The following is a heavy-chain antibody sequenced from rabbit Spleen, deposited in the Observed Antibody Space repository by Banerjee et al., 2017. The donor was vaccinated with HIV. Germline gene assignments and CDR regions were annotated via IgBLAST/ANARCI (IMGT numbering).Heavy chain of an antibody. J-gene: IGHJ4*01. CDR2: INAATAKP. CDR3: ARDLLGVIGWNFYL. D-gene: IGHD1-1*01. Sequence: QSLEESGGDLVKPGASLTLTCAASGVSFSTSSYMCWVRQAPGKGLEWIACINAATAKPVYATWAKGRFTISRTSSTTVTLRMTSLTAADRATYFCARDLLGVIGWNFYLWGPGTLVTVS. CDR1: GVSFSTSSY. V-gene: IGHV1S40*01.